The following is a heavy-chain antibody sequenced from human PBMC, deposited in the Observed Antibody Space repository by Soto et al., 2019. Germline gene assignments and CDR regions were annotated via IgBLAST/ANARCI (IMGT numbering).Heavy chain of an antibody. V-gene: IGHV3-15*05. J-gene: IGHJ4*02. D-gene: IGHD3-22*01. CDR2: IKSKTDGGTT. Sequence: PGGSLRLSWAASGFTFSNAWMKSVRQAPGKGLEWVGRIKSKTDGGTTDYAAPVKGRFTISRDDSKNTQYLQMSSLRADDTAVYYCVKGEYYYDSSGYYPFDYWGQGTLVTVSS. CDR3: VKGEYYYDSSGYYPFDY. CDR1: GFTFSNAW.